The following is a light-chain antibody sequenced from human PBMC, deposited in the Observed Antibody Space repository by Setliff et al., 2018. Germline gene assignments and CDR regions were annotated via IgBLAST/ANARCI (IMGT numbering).Light chain of an antibody. CDR2: YDS. V-gene: IGLV3-21*04. Sequence: SYELTQAPSVPVAPGKTARITCGGNNIGGKSVNWYQQKPGQAPVLVIYYDSDRPSGIPERFFGSNSGNTATLTISRVEAGDEADYYCQVWDSGSEHYVFGTGTKGTVL. CDR3: QVWDSGSEHYV. CDR1: NIGGKS. J-gene: IGLJ1*01.